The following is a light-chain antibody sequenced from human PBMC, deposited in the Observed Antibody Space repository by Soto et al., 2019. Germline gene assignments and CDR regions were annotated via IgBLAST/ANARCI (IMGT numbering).Light chain of an antibody. Sequence: VVCQSPESKAVSLGERAAIDCRCSQSVLYSSNNKNYLNWYQQKPGQPPKLLIYWASIRESGVPDRFSGSGSGTDFTLTISSVPAEDGAVYYCQQYYDSPLTCGQGTRLEIK. V-gene: IGKV4-1*01. CDR2: WAS. CDR3: QQYYDSPLT. J-gene: IGKJ5*01. CDR1: QSVLYSSNNKNY.